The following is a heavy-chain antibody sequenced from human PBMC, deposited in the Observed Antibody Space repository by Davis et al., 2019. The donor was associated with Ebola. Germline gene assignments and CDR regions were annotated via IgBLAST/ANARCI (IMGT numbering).Heavy chain of an antibody. Sequence: SETLSLTCAVYGGSFSGYYWSWIRQPPGKGLEWIGEINHSGSTNYNPSLKSRVTMSVDTSKNQFSLRLRSVTAADTAVYKCARVGGGFSLVDHWGQGTLVSVSS. J-gene: IGHJ4*02. CDR2: INHSGST. CDR1: GGSFSGYY. V-gene: IGHV4-34*01. CDR3: ARVGGGFSLVDH. D-gene: IGHD4-23*01.